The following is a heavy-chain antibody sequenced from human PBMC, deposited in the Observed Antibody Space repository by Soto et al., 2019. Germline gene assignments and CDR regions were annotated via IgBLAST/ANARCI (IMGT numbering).Heavy chain of an antibody. V-gene: IGHV1-3*01. J-gene: IGHJ4*02. D-gene: IGHD3-9*01. CDR3: ARAPPHLNTRYFDL. CDR1: GYTFTSYA. CDR2: INAGNGNT. Sequence: ASVKVSCKASGYTFTSYAMHWVRQAPGQRLEWMGWINAGNGNTKYSQKFQGRVTITRDTSASTAYMELSSLRSEDTAVYYCARAPPHLNTRYFDLWGQGTLVTVSS.